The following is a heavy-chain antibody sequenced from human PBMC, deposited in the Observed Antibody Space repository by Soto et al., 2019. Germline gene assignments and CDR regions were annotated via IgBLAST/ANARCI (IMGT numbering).Heavy chain of an antibody. V-gene: IGHV4-61*08. Sequence: KSSETLSLTCTVSGGSVSSGDYFWSWLRQSPGKRLEWIAYIYYSGSTNYNPSLKSRATISVDTSKSQVSLTLTSMTAADAALYYCARYPNYYYYGLDVSGQGTAVTVSS. CDR3: ARYPNYYYYGLDV. CDR1: GGSVSSGDYF. J-gene: IGHJ6*02. CDR2: IYYSGST. D-gene: IGHD3-10*01.